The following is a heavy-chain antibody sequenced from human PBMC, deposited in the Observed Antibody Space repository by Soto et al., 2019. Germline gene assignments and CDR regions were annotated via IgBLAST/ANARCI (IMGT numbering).Heavy chain of an antibody. CDR2: ISYDGSNK. V-gene: IGHV3-30*18. Sequence: GGSLRLSCAASGFTFSSYGMHWVRQAPGKGLEWVAVISYDGSNKYYADSVKGRFTISRDNSKNTLYLQMNSLRAEDTAVYYCAKDPREMATIAAAFDYWGQGTLVTVSS. CDR3: AKDPREMATIAAAFDY. CDR1: GFTFSSYG. D-gene: IGHD5-12*01. J-gene: IGHJ4*02.